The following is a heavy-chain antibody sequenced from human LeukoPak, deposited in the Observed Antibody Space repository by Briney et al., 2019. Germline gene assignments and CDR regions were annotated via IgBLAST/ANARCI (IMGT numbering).Heavy chain of an antibody. J-gene: IGHJ6*04. V-gene: IGHV3-30*18. CDR2: ISYDGSNK. CDR3: ANDEPYSSSWSGDYYGMDV. D-gene: IGHD6-13*01. CDR1: GFTFSSYG. Sequence: GGSLRLSCAASGFTFSSYGMRWVRQAPGKGLEWVAVISYDGSNKYYADSVKGRFTISRDNSKNTLYLQMNSLRAEDTAVYYCANDEPYSSSWSGDYYGMDVWGKGTTVTVSS.